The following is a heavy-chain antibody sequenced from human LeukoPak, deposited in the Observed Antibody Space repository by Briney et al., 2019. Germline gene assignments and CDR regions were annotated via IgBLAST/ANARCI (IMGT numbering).Heavy chain of an antibody. J-gene: IGHJ4*02. D-gene: IGHD1-14*01. CDR1: GFTFDNND. Sequence: GGSLRLSCEVSGFTFDNNDMHWVRQTAGKGLEWVSAIGSAGYTYYADSVRGRFTITRDNAKQSLYLQMNSLRVEDTAVYHCVRQPDSARYGFDYWGRGTQVTVSS. CDR3: VRQPDSARYGFDY. V-gene: IGHV3-13*01. CDR2: IGSAGYT.